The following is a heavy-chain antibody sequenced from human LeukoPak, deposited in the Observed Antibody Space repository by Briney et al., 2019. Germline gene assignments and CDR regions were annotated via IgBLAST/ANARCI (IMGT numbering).Heavy chain of an antibody. CDR3: ARGRFIVVVPAAMKKQYYYGMDV. V-gene: IGHV1-8*02. Sequence: GASAKVSCKASGYTFTSYGISWVRQATGQGLEWMGWMNPNSGNTGYAQKFQGRVTMTRNASISTAYMELSILRSEDTAVYYCARGRFIVVVPAAMKKQYYYGMDVWGQGTTVTVSS. J-gene: IGHJ6*02. D-gene: IGHD2-2*01. CDR1: GYTFTSYG. CDR2: MNPNSGNT.